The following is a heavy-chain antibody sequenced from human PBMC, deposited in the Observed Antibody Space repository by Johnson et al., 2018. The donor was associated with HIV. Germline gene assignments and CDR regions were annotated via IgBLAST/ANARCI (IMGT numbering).Heavy chain of an antibody. CDR1: GFTFSSYG. CDR3: ASELGIRLDAFEI. V-gene: IGHV3-30*02. D-gene: IGHD7-27*01. CDR2: IRYDGSNK. Sequence: QMQLVESGGGVVQPGGSLRLSCAASGFTFSSYGMHWVRQAPGKGLEWVAFIRYDGSNKYYADSVKGRFTISRHNSKNKLYLQMNSLRAEDTAVYYWASELGIRLDAFEIWRQVTMVTVSS. J-gene: IGHJ3*02.